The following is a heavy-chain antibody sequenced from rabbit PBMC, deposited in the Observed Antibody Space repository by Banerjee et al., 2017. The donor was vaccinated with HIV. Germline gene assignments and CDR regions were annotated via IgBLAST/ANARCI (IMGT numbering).Heavy chain of an antibody. CDR3: ARNNVGAPGYGHAIAL. V-gene: IGHV1S45*01. J-gene: IGHJ3*01. CDR1: GFSFSDKAV. Sequence: QEQLEESGGGLVKPEGSLTLTCKASGFSFSDKAVMCWVRQAPGKGLEWIACINAVTGRAVYASWAKGRFAISKTSSTTVTLQMTDLTAADTATYFCARNNVGAPGYGHAIALWGQGTLVTVS. CDR2: INAVTGRA. D-gene: IGHD6-1*01.